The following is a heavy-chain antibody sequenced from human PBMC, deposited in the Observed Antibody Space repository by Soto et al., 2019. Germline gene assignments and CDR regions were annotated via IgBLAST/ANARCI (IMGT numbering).Heavy chain of an antibody. CDR1: GGSISSGDYY. J-gene: IGHJ4*02. D-gene: IGHD3-16*02. Sequence: QVQLQESGPGLVKPSQTLSLTCTVSGGSISSGDYYWSWIRQPPGKGLEWIGFIYYSGSTYYNPSLKSRVTISVDTPKNQFSLKLSSVTAADTAVYYCASTPYDYVWGSYRSGWPSFIWGQGTLVTVSS. CDR3: ASTPYDYVWGSYRSGWPSFI. CDR2: IYYSGST. V-gene: IGHV4-30-4*01.